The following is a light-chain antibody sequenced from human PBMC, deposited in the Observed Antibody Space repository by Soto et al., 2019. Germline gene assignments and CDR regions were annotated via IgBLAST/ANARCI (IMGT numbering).Light chain of an antibody. CDR2: WAS. Sequence: DIVMTQSPDSLAVSLGERATINCKSSQSVLYSSNNKNYLAWYQQKPGQPPKLLIYWASTRESGVPDRFSGSGSGKDFPLTISSLQAEDLAVYYCQQYYSTPYTFGQGTKLEIK. CDR3: QQYYSTPYT. CDR1: QSVLYSSNNKNY. V-gene: IGKV4-1*01. J-gene: IGKJ2*01.